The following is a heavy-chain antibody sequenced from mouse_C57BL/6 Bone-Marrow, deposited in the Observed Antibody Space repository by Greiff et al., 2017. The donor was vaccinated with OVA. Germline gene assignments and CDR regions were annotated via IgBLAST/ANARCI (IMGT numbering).Heavy chain of an antibody. CDR2: IWSGGST. V-gene: IGHV2-2*01. J-gene: IGHJ4*01. CDR3: ARGVLRSYYAMDY. Sequence: QVQLKESGPGLVQPSQSLSITCTVSGFSLTSYGVHWVRQSPGEGLEWLGVIWSGGSTDYNAAFISRLSISKDNSKSQVFFKMNSLQADDTAIYYCARGVLRSYYAMDYWGQGTSVTVSS. D-gene: IGHD1-1*01. CDR1: GFSLTSYG.